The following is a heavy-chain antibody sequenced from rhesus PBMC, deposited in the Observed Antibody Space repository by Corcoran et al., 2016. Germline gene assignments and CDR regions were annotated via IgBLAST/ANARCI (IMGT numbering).Heavy chain of an antibody. J-gene: IGHJ4*01. Sequence: QLQLQESGPGLVKPSETLSVTCDVSGDSISSSYWSWIRQAPGKGLEWSGYIYGSGSSTNYSPSLKSRVTLSVDTSKNQLSLKLGSVTAADTAVYYCARSFYWGDYWGYLDYWGQGVLVTVSS. CDR2: IYGSGSST. V-gene: IGHV4-169*01. CDR3: ARSFYWGDYWGYLDY. D-gene: IGHD3-34*01. CDR1: GDSISSSY.